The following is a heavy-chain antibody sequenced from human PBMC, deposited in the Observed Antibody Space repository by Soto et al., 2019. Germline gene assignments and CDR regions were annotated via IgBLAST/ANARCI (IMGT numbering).Heavy chain of an antibody. V-gene: IGHV1-3*01. CDR3: ERKQPGFQIGWAWALDI. Sequence: QVQLVQSGAEVKKPGASVKVSCRASGYTFTTYTLLWVRQAPGQRLEWMAWINPGNGDTKYSQNFQGRVTDTRDTSASTAYMEMSSLRSEDTATYYCERKQPGFQIGWAWALDIWGQGTMVTVSS. J-gene: IGHJ3*02. CDR1: GYTFTTYT. D-gene: IGHD1-26*01. CDR2: INPGNGDT.